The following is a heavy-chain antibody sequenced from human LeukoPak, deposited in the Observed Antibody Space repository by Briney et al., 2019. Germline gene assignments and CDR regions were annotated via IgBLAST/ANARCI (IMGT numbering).Heavy chain of an antibody. D-gene: IGHD3-22*01. V-gene: IGHV1-18*01. CDR3: VQYYYDSSGYYWDY. CDR1: GYTFTSYG. Sequence: ASVKVSCKASGYTFTSYGISWVRQAPGQGLEWMGWISAYNGNTNYAQKLQGRVTMTTDTSTSTAYMELRSLRSDDTAVYYCVQYYYDSSGYYWDYWGQGTLVTVS. CDR2: ISAYNGNT. J-gene: IGHJ4*02.